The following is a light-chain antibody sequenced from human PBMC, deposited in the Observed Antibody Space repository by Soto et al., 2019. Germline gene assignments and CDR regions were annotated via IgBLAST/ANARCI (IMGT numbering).Light chain of an antibody. CDR3: SSYTSGSTSVV. J-gene: IGLJ2*01. CDR2: DVT. V-gene: IGLV2-14*01. CDR1: SSDVGGYDY. Sequence: QSVLTQPASVSGSPGQSITISCTGTSSDVGGYDYVSWYQQHPGKAPKLMIYDVTNRPSGVSNRFSGSKSDNTASLTISGLQAEDEADYYCSSYTSGSTSVVFGGGTKLTVL.